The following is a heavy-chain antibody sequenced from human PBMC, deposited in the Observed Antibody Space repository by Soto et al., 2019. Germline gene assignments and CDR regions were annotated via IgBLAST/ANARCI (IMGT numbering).Heavy chain of an antibody. D-gene: IGHD5-18*01. Sequence: QVRLQESGPGVVEPSETLSLTCTVSGGSVSSGSYYWSWIRQPPGKGLEWIGYIYYSGTTYYSPSRKSRVTISVDTSKNQFSLELSSVTAADTAVYYCARDIGGYIEIDSWGQETLVTVSS. J-gene: IGHJ5*01. CDR3: ARDIGGYIEIDS. CDR2: IYYSGTT. V-gene: IGHV4-61*01. CDR1: GGSVSSGSYY.